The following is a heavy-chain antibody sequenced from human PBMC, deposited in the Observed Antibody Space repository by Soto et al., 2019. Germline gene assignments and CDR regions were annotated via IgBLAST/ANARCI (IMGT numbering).Heavy chain of an antibody. V-gene: IGHV3-43*01. J-gene: IGHJ6*02. Sequence: GGSLRLSCAASGFTFDDYTMHWVRQAPGKGLEWVSLISWDGGSTYYADSVKGRFTISRDNSKNSLYLQMNSLRTEDTALYYCAKGNHRGYFDWLLPAYSYYGMDVWGQGTTVTVYS. D-gene: IGHD3-9*01. CDR2: ISWDGGST. CDR3: AKGNHRGYFDWLLPAYSYYGMDV. CDR1: GFTFDDYT.